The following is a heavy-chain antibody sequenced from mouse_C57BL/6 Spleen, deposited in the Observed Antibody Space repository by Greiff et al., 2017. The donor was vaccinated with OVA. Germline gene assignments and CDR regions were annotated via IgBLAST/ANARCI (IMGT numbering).Heavy chain of an antibody. D-gene: IGHD2-1*01. V-gene: IGHV6-6*01. CDR2: IRNKANNHAT. J-gene: IGHJ4*01. CDR1: GFTFSDAW. CDR3: TRNYGFDYYAMDY. Sequence: EVNVVESGGGLVQPGGSMKLSCAASGFTFSDAWMDWVRQSPEKGLEWVAEIRNKANNHATYYAESVKGRFTISRDDSKSSVYLQMNSLRAEDTGIYYCTRNYGFDYYAMDYWGQGTSVTVSS.